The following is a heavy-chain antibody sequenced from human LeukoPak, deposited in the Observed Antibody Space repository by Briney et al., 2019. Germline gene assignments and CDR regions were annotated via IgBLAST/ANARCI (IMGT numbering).Heavy chain of an antibody. D-gene: IGHD3-22*01. CDR3: ARDGYYDSSGYRLDP. J-gene: IGHJ5*02. Sequence: SVKVSCKASGSTFSSYTISWVRQAPGQGLEWMGRIIPILGIANYAQKFQGRVTITADKSTSTAYMELSSLRSEDTAVYYCARDGYYDSSGYRLDPWGQGTLVTVSS. V-gene: IGHV1-69*04. CDR1: GSTFSSYT. CDR2: IIPILGIA.